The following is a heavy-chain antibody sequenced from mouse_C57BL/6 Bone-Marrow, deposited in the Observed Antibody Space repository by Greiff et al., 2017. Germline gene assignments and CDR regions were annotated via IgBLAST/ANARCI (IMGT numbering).Heavy chain of an antibody. CDR1: GFTFSSYA. CDR2: ISDGGSYT. Sequence: EVMLVESGGGLVKPGGSLKPSCAASGFTFSSYAMSWVRQTPEKRLEWVATISDGGSYTYYPDNVKGRFTISRDNAKNNLYLQMSHLKSEDTAMYYCARDRVITTVVATPAWFAYWGQGTLVTVSA. D-gene: IGHD1-1*01. J-gene: IGHJ3*01. CDR3: ARDRVITTVVATPAWFAY. V-gene: IGHV5-4*01.